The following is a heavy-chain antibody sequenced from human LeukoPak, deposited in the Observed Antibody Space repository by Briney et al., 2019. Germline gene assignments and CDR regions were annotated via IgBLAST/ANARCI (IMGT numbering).Heavy chain of an antibody. V-gene: IGHV3-21*04. Sequence: AGGSLRLSCAASGFTFSSYAMHWVRQAPGKGLEWVSIISRASESIFYADSVKGRFTISRDNAKNSLYLQMNSLRAEDTALYYCARGSDSSGWYTFDYWGQGTLVTVSS. CDR1: GFTFSSYA. CDR2: ISRASESI. D-gene: IGHD6-19*01. J-gene: IGHJ4*02. CDR3: ARGSDSSGWYTFDY.